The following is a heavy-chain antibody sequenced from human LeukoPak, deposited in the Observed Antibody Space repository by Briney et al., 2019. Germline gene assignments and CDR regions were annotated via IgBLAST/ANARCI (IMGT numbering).Heavy chain of an antibody. CDR2: IIPIFGTA. J-gene: IGHJ4*02. CDR3: ARQWELLLSPDY. CDR1: GGTFSSYA. D-gene: IGHD1-26*01. Sequence: SVKVSCKASGGTFSSYAISWVRQAPGQGLEWMGGIIPIFGTANYAQKLQGRVTMTTDTSTSTAYMELRSLRSDDTAVYYCARQWELLLSPDYWGQGTLVTVSS. V-gene: IGHV1-69*05.